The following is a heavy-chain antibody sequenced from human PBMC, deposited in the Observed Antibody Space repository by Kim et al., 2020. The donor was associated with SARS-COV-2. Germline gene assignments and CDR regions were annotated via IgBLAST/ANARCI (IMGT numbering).Heavy chain of an antibody. J-gene: IGHJ6*02. D-gene: IGHD3-22*01. CDR2: ISAYNGNT. CDR3: ARLMDYDCSGYGGGGYYGMDV. CDR1: GYTFTSYG. V-gene: IGHV1-18*01. Sequence: ASVKVSCKASGYTFTSYGISWVRQAPGQGLEWMGWISAYNGNTNYAQKLQGRVTMTTDTTTSTAYMELRSLRSDDTAVYYCARLMDYDCSGYGGGGYYGMDVWGQGTTVTVSS.